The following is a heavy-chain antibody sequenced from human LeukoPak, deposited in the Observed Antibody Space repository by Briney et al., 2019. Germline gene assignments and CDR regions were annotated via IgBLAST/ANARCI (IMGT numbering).Heavy chain of an antibody. J-gene: IGHJ5*02. Sequence: TSETLSPTCTVSGDSMSSYSWSWIRQPAGTGLEWIGRIYTSGATNSNPSLKSRLSMSIDTSKNQFSLKLSSVTAADMAVYYCARVNWNYDGLAWFDPWGQGTLVTVSS. D-gene: IGHD1-7*01. V-gene: IGHV4-4*07. CDR1: GDSMSSYS. CDR3: ARVNWNYDGLAWFDP. CDR2: IYTSGAT.